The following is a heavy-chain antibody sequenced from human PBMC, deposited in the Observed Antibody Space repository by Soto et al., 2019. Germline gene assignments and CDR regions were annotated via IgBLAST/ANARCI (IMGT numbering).Heavy chain of an antibody. J-gene: IGHJ4*02. D-gene: IGHD4-17*01. CDR3: ARARDYGDPLFDY. V-gene: IGHV4-30-4*01. Sequence: QVQLQESGPGLLKPSQTLSLTCTVSGGSISSGGYYWSWIRQSPAKGLEGIAYIYNSGSTFYNPSLMGRITISGDPSKNQFSLRLTSVTAADTAIYYCARARDYGDPLFDYWGQGTLVTVSS. CDR2: IYNSGST. CDR1: GGSISSGGYY.